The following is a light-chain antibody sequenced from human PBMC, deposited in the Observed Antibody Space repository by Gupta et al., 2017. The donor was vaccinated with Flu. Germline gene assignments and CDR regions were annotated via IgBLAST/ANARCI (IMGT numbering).Light chain of an antibody. V-gene: IGKV1-5*03. Sequence: RLLAWYPQTRGKAPNLLLYKASTLENGPPSRLSGCGSETVFSLTLSTLHSDDLASYYCPQYTSYSWTFGQGHRVE. J-gene: IGKJ1*01. CDR1: RL. CDR2: KAS. CDR3: PQYTSYSWT.